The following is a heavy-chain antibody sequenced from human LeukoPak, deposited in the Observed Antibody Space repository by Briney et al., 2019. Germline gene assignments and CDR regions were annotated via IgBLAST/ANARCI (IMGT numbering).Heavy chain of an antibody. J-gene: IGHJ4*02. CDR1: GGTFSSYA. V-gene: IGHV1-3*01. CDR3: AREADPSTFYYFDY. CDR2: INAGNGNT. Sequence: GSSVKVSCKASGGTFSSYAMHWVRQAPGQRLEWMGWINAGNGNTKYSQKFQGRVTITRDTSASTAYMELSSLRSEDTAVYYCAREADPSTFYYFDYWGQGTLVTVSS.